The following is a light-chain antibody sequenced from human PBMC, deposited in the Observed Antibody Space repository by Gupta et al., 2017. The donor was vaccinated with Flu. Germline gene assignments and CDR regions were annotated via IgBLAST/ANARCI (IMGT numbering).Light chain of an antibody. Sequence: VFTPSPGTLPLSPGERATLSCRASQRVSSSYLAWYQQKPGQAPRLLIYAASTRATDIPDRFSGSGSGTDFTLTISRLEPEDFALYYCQQYGDSRYTFGQGTNLDIK. CDR1: QRVSSSY. CDR2: AAS. J-gene: IGKJ2*01. CDR3: QQYGDSRYT. V-gene: IGKV3-20*01.